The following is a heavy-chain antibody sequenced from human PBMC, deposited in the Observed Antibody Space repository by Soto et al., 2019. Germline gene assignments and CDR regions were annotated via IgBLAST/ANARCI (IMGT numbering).Heavy chain of an antibody. J-gene: IGHJ4*02. V-gene: IGHV3-66*01. CDR1: GTTVSSSY. Sequence: EVQLVQSGGGVVPPGGSLRLSCAVSGTTVSSSYMSWVRQAAGKGLEWVSVIYAGGNTHYSDSVKGRFTVSRDTPNNTLHLQMNDLGAEDAAIYYCALFWSGYLDHWGPGALVTVSS. CDR2: IYAGGNT. D-gene: IGHD3-3*01. CDR3: ALFWSGYLDH.